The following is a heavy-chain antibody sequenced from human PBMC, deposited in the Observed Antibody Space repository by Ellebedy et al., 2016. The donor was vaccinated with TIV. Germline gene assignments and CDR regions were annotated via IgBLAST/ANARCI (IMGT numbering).Heavy chain of an antibody. CDR1: GYSFTTYW. Sequence: KVSCKASGYSFTTYWIGWVRQMPGKGLEWMGIIYPGDSDTRYSPSFQGQVSITVDRSINTAYLRWNSLTASDTALYYCARGSLTDLDYWGQGTLVTVSS. CDR2: IYPGDSDT. CDR3: ARGSLTDLDY. J-gene: IGHJ4*02. V-gene: IGHV5-51*01. D-gene: IGHD3-10*01.